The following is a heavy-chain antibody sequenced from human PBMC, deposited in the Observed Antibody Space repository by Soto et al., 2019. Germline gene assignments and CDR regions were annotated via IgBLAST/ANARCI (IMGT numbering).Heavy chain of an antibody. Sequence: LRLSCAASGFTFSSYEMNWVRQAPGKGLEWVSYIGNDGTTIYYSDSVTGRFTISRDNAKNSLHLQMNSLRAEDTAVYYCAREYDDYIFDYWGQGTLVTVSS. CDR2: IGNDGTTI. CDR1: GFTFSSYE. J-gene: IGHJ4*02. CDR3: AREYDDYIFDY. D-gene: IGHD4-17*01. V-gene: IGHV3-48*03.